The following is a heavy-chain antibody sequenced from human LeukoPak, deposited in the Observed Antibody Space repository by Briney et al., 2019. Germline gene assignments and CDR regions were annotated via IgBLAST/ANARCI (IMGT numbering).Heavy chain of an antibody. Sequence: SETLSLTCAVYGGSFSGYYWSWIRQPPGKGLEWIGEINHSGSTNYNPSLKSRVTISVDTSKNQFSLKLSSVTAADTAVYYCARGRAGDDYGDYSRSYYYYMDVWGKGTTVTVSS. J-gene: IGHJ6*03. CDR3: ARGRAGDDYGDYSRSYYYYMDV. D-gene: IGHD4-17*01. CDR2: INHSGST. V-gene: IGHV4-34*01. CDR1: GGSFSGYY.